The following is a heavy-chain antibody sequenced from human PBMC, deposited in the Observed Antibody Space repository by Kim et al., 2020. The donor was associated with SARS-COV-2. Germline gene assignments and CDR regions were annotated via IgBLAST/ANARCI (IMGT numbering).Heavy chain of an antibody. CDR3: ARRRYSSDPFDY. D-gene: IGHD6-19*01. J-gene: IGHJ4*02. Sequence: SETLSLTCTVSGGSISTSSYYWGWIRQPPGKGLEWIGSIYYSGSTYYSASLKSRVTLSVDTSKNQFSLRLRSVTAADTAVYYCARRRYSSDPFDYWGQGT. V-gene: IGHV4-39*01. CDR2: IYYSGST. CDR1: GGSISTSSYY.